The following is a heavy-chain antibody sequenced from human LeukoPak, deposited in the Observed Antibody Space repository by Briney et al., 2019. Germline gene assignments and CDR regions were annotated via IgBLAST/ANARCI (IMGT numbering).Heavy chain of an antibody. CDR3: ARAETRYCSSTSCYRWYYFDY. V-gene: IGHV4-59*01. CDR2: IYYSGST. J-gene: IGHJ4*02. D-gene: IGHD2-2*02. CDR1: GGSISSYY. Sequence: PSETLSLTCTVSGGSISSYYWSWIRQPPGKGLEWIGYIYYSGSTSYNPSLKSRVTIAVDTSKNQFSLKLSSVTAADTAVYYCARAETRYCSSTSCYRWYYFDYWGQGTLVTVSS.